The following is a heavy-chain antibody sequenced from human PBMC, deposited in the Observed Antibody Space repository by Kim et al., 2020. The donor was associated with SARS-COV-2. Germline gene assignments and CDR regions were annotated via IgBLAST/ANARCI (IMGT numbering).Heavy chain of an antibody. V-gene: IGHV3-74*03. CDR2: INGDGIT. CDR3: SANPDFGGYSYADY. CDR1: GFTFSNYW. D-gene: IGHD5-12*01. Sequence: GGSLRLSCAASGFTFSNYWMHWVRQAPGEGLEWVSRINGDGITTYAASVESRFTTSRKNNKRMLYLQQKSLITADTRVYYYSANPDFGGYSYADYCGQG. J-gene: IGHJ4*02.